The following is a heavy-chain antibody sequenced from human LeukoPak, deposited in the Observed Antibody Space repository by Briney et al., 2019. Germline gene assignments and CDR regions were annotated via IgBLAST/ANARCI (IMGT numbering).Heavy chain of an antibody. Sequence: SETLSLTCAVYGGSFSGYYWSWIRQPPGKGLEWIGEINHSGSTNYNPPLKSRVTISVDTSKNQFSLKLSSVTAADTAVYYCARVVRRCSSTSCYARWFDPWGQGTLVTVSS. D-gene: IGHD2-2*01. CDR3: ARVVRRCSSTSCYARWFDP. J-gene: IGHJ5*02. CDR2: INHSGST. V-gene: IGHV4-34*01. CDR1: GGSFSGYY.